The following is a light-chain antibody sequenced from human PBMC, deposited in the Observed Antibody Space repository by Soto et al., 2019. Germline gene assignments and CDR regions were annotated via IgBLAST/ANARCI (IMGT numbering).Light chain of an antibody. J-gene: IGLJ2*01. CDR2: YDT. V-gene: IGLV3-21*04. Sequence: SYELTQPPSVSVAPGKTARISCGGNNIGSKSVHWYQQKPGQAPVLVIYYDTDRPSGIPERLSGSNSGNTATLSISRVEAGDEADYYCQVWDDDSDHVVFGGGTKLTVL. CDR3: QVWDDDSDHVV. CDR1: NIGSKS.